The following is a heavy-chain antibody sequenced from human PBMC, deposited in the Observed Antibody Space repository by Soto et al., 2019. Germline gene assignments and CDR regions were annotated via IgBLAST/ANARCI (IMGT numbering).Heavy chain of an antibody. CDR2: IYYNGTT. D-gene: IGHD3-10*01. CDR3: VRPLSSGRNYGKDV. Sequence: VHLVESGGSLIQPGGSLRLSCAASGLTVGDNYMSWVRQAPGMGLEWVSAIYYNGTTYYADSVKGRFTISRDTSKNTLSLQMDSLRVEDTAVYYCVRPLSSGRNYGKDVWGQGTTVTVSS. V-gene: IGHV3-53*01. J-gene: IGHJ6*02. CDR1: GLTVGDNY.